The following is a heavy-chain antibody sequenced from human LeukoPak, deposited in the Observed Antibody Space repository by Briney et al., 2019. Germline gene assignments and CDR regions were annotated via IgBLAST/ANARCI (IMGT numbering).Heavy chain of an antibody. CDR3: ARCSYDSSGYYSPTFDY. CDR1: GGSISSGGYY. J-gene: IGHJ4*02. D-gene: IGHD3-22*01. CDR2: IYYSGST. V-gene: IGHV4-31*03. Sequence: SETLSLTCTVSGGSISSGGYYWSWIRQHPGKGLEWIGYIYYSGSTYYNPSLKSRVTISVDTSKNQFSLKLSSVTAADTAVYYCARCSYDSSGYYSPTFDYWGQGTLVTVSS.